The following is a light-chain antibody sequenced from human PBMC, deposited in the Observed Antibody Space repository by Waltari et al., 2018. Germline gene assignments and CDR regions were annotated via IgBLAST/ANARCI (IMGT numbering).Light chain of an antibody. V-gene: IGKV3-20*01. CDR3: QQYDGSVVT. CDR2: GES. J-gene: IGKJ4*01. Sequence: EIVLTQSPGTLSVSPGERVTVSCRASQTITGSWLTWYHQKPGQAPRPLIDGESNRAPGIPDRFSGSGSGTDFTLTISRLEPEDSAVYYCQQYDGSVVTFGGGTKVEIK. CDR1: QTITGSW.